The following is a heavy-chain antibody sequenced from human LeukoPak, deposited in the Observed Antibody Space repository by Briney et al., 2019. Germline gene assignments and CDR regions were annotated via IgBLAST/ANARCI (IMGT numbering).Heavy chain of an antibody. D-gene: IGHD6-19*01. J-gene: IGHJ4*02. CDR2: IYGDGGT. Sequence: GGSLILSCTASGFSVSNSYMTWVRQAPGKGLEWVSLIYGDGGTFYADSVKGRFTISRHNFENTLYLQMNSLRAEDTAVYHCARVGVGTVAGNYFDDWGQGTLVTVSS. CDR1: GFSVSNSY. CDR3: ARVGVGTVAGNYFDD. V-gene: IGHV3-53*04.